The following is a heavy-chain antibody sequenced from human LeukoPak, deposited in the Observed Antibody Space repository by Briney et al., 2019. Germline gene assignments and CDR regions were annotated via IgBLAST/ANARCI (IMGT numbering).Heavy chain of an antibody. D-gene: IGHD3-10*01. CDR2: IYSGGST. CDR1: GLIVSSNY. CDR3: AGGSGSGLDY. Sequence: GGSLRLSCAASGLIVSSNYMSWVRQAPGKGLEWVSVIYSGGSTYYADSVKGRFTISRDNSKNKLYLQMNSLRVEDTAVYYCAGGSGSGLDYWGQGTLVTVSS. V-gene: IGHV3-53*01. J-gene: IGHJ4*02.